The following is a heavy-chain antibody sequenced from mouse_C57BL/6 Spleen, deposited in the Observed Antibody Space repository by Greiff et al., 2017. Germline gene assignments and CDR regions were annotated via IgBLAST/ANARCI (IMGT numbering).Heavy chain of an antibody. D-gene: IGHD4-1*01. J-gene: IGHJ2*01. CDR3: ARSETGTPFDD. Sequence: QVQLQQSGAELMKPGASVKLSCKATGYTFTGYWIEWVKQRPGHGLEWIGEILPGSGSTNSNEKFKGKATFTADTSSNTAYMQLSSLTTEDSAIYYGARSETGTPFDDWGQGTTLTVS. CDR2: ILPGSGST. V-gene: IGHV1-9*01. CDR1: GYTFTGYW.